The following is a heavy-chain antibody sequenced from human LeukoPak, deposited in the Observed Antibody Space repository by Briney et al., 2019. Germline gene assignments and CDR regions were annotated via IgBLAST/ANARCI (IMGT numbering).Heavy chain of an antibody. Sequence: RGSLRPSCAAAGLTFSNYGTGWDRQAPGEGREWVAAIRRNSDYTHYSDSVKGRFTISRDNAKDSLYLQLNSLRAEDSAVYFCARDQDPHIVSTIDFDYWGQGTLVTVSS. CDR2: IRRNSDYT. CDR1: GLTFSNYG. J-gene: IGHJ4*02. D-gene: IGHD5/OR15-5a*01. V-gene: IGHV3-21*01. CDR3: ARDQDPHIVSTIDFDY.